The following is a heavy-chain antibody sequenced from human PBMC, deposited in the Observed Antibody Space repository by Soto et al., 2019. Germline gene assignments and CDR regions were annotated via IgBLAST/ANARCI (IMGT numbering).Heavy chain of an antibody. Sequence: SETLSLTCTVSGGSISSYYWSWIRQPPGKGLEWIGYIYYSGSTNYNPSLKSRVTISVDTSKNQFSLKLSSVTAADTAVYYCARGPGGYSYAENYYYGMDVWGQGTTVTVSS. CDR1: GGSISSYY. J-gene: IGHJ6*02. CDR2: IYYSGST. D-gene: IGHD5-18*01. CDR3: ARGPGGYSYAENYYYGMDV. V-gene: IGHV4-59*01.